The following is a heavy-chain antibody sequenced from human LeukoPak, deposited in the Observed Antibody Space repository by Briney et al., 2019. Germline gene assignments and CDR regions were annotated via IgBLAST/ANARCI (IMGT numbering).Heavy chain of an antibody. CDR2: ISGSGGST. CDR1: GFTFSSYA. D-gene: IGHD6-19*01. CDR3: ATSLWRQWLDIVFDY. J-gene: IGHJ4*02. Sequence: PGRSLRLSCAASGFTFSSYAMHWVRQAPGKGLEWVSAISGSGGSTYYADSVKGRFTISRDNSKNTLYLQMNSLRAEDTAVYYCATSLWRQWLDIVFDYWGQGTLVTVSS. V-gene: IGHV3-23*01.